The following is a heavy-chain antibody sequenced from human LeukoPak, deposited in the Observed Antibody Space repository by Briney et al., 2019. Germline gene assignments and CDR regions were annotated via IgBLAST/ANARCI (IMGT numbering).Heavy chain of an antibody. CDR1: GFTFSSYG. CDR3: ARGVSGEP. D-gene: IGHD1-14*01. CDR2: ISYDGSNK. J-gene: IGHJ5*02. Sequence: GGSLRLSCAASGFTFSSYGMHWVRQAPGKGLEWVAVISYDGSNKYYADSVKGRFTISRDNAKNSLYLQMNSLRAEDTAVYYCARGVSGEPWGQGTLVTVSS. V-gene: IGHV3-30*03.